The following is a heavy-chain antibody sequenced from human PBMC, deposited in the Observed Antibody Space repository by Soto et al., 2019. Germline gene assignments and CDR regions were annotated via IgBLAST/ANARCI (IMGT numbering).Heavy chain of an antibody. CDR3: ARGSRGLHLGELSPGFDY. V-gene: IGHV4-34*01. CDR1: GGSFSGYD. D-gene: IGHD3-16*02. J-gene: IGHJ4*02. CDR2: INHSGST. Sequence: SETLSLTCAVYGGSFSGYDWSWIRQPPGKGLEWIGEINHSGSTNYNPSLKSRVTISVDTSKNQFSLKLSSVTAADTAVFYCARGSRGLHLGELSPGFDYWGQGTLVTVSS.